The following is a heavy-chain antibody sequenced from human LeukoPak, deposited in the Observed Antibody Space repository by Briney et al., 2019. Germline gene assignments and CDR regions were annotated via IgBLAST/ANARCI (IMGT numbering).Heavy chain of an antibody. Sequence: GGSLRLSCAASGFMLSSYGIHWVRLAPGKGLEWVSYISRSGSTIYYADSVKGRFTISRDNAKNSLYLQMNSLRAEDTAVYYCARDGYNSHFDYWGQGTLVTVSS. D-gene: IGHD5-24*01. CDR3: ARDGYNSHFDY. V-gene: IGHV3-48*04. J-gene: IGHJ4*02. CDR2: ISRSGSTI. CDR1: GFMLSSYG.